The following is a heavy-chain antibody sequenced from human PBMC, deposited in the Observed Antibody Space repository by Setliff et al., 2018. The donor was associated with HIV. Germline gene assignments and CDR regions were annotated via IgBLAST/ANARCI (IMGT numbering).Heavy chain of an antibody. Sequence: PGGSLSLSCAASGFIFSRYSMTWVRQAPGKGLEWVSSISNSGSFIYYADSVKGRFTISRDNAKNSLSLQMSSLRAEDTAVYYCAIHFDTSGHYSPIDSWGQGTLVTVSS. D-gene: IGHD3-22*01. CDR2: ISNSGSFI. CDR1: GFIFSRYS. J-gene: IGHJ4*02. V-gene: IGHV3-21*01. CDR3: AIHFDTSGHYSPIDS.